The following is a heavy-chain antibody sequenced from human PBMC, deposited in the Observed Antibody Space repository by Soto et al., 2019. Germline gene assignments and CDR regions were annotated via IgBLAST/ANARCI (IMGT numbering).Heavy chain of an antibody. CDR1: GFTVDSYS. J-gene: IGHJ4*02. Sequence: GGSLRLSCAAAGFTVDSYSINWVRQAPGKGLEWVSYISSSSSTIYYADSVKGRFTISRDNAKNSLYLQMNSLRAEDTAVYYCARGVRGSGGDCYFDYWGQGTLVTVSS. CDR2: ISSSSSTI. CDR3: ARGVRGSGGDCYFDY. V-gene: IGHV3-48*01. D-gene: IGHD2-21*02.